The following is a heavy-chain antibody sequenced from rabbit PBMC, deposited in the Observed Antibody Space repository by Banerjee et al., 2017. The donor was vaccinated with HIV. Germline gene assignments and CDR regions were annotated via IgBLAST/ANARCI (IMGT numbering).Heavy chain of an antibody. Sequence: QEQLKETGGDLVQPEGSLTLTCTASGFSFSSTYYMCWVRQAPGKGLELIACIYTDSDGTWYASWVNGRFTITRSTSLNTVTLQMTSLTAADTATYFCARGDTGSRHSPFNLWGPGTLVTVS. V-gene: IGHV1S43*01. CDR3: ARGDTGSRHSPFNL. D-gene: IGHD1-1*01. CDR2: IYTDSDGT. J-gene: IGHJ4*01. CDR1: GFSFSSTYY.